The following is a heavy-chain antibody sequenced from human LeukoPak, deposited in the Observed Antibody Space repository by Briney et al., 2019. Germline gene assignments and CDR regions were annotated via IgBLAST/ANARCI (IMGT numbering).Heavy chain of an antibody. D-gene: IGHD3-10*02. CDR2: IIPIFGTA. J-gene: IGHJ5*02. CDR1: GGTFSSYA. CDR3: ARDRNYYVGKQVGGLNWYDP. Sequence: ASVKVSCKASGGTFSSYAISWVRQAPGQGLEWMGGIIPIFGTANYAQKFQGRVTITTDESTSTAYMELSSLRSEDTAVYYCARDRNYYVGKQVGGLNWYDPWGQGTLVTVSS. V-gene: IGHV1-69*05.